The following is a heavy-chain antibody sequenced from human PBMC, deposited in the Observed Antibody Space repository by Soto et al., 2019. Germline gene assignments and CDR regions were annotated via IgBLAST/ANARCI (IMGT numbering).Heavy chain of an antibody. J-gene: IGHJ4*02. CDR2: IIPIFGTA. V-gene: IGHV1-69*13. CDR1: GGTFSSYA. D-gene: IGHD5-12*01. Sequence: SVKVSCKASGGTFSSYAISWVRQAPGQGLEWMGGIIPIFGTANYAQKFQGRVTITADESTSTAYMELSSLRSEDTAVYYCARVQRHGYSGYDSFLDYWGQGTLVIVSS. CDR3: ARVQRHGYSGYDSFLDY.